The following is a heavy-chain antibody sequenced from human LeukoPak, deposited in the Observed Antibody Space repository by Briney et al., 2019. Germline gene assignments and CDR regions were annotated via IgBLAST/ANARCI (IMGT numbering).Heavy chain of an antibody. CDR2: INHSGST. CDR3: ACQYYDFWSGYSPYSCYMDV. CDR1: GGSFSGYY. V-gene: IGHV4-34*01. D-gene: IGHD3-3*01. Sequence: SETLSLTCAVYGGSFSGYYWSWIRQPPGKGLEWIGEINHSGSTNYNPSLKSRVTILVDTSKNQFSLKLSSVTAADTAVYYCACQYYDFWSGYSPYSCYMDVWGKGTTVTVSS. J-gene: IGHJ6*03.